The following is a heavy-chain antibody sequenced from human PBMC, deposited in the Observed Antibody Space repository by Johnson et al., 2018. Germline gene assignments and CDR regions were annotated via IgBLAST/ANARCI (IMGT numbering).Heavy chain of an antibody. CDR2: ISGSGGST. D-gene: IGHD3-22*01. CDR3: ARSLGLDSSGYYYGSFQH. V-gene: IGHV3-23*04. Sequence: VQLVESGGGVVQPGRSLRLSCAASGFILSSYGMHWVRQAPGKGLEWVSAISGSGGSTYYADSVKGRFTISRDNSKNTLYLQMNSLRAEDTAAYYCARSLGLDSSGYYYGSFQHWGQGTLVTVSS. CDR1: GFILSSYG. J-gene: IGHJ1*01.